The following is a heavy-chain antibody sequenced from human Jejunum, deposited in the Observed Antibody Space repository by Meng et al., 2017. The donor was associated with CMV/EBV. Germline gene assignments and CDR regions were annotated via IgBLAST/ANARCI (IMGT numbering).Heavy chain of an antibody. CDR3: VRGRCSRTSCYKGAFDF. V-gene: IGHV4-4*02. Sequence: ISNLNWWSWVRRPPGQGLEWLGEKSPTESSNYNPSLKSRVTISVDRSKNQFSLKLTSVTAADTAVYYCVRGRCSRTSCYKGAFDFWSQGTLVTVSS. CDR1: ISNLNW. D-gene: IGHD2-2*02. J-gene: IGHJ4*02. CDR2: KSPTESS.